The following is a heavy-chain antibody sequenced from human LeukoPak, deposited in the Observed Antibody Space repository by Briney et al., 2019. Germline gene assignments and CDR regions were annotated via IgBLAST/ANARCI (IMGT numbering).Heavy chain of an antibody. Sequence: EASVKVPCKASGGTFSSYAISWVRQAPGQGLEWMGGIIPIFGTANYAQKFQGRVTITTDESTSTAYMELSSLRSEDTAVYYCARDAETFFDYWGQGTLVTVSS. J-gene: IGHJ4*02. CDR2: IIPIFGTA. V-gene: IGHV1-69*05. CDR1: GGTFSSYA. CDR3: ARDAETFFDY.